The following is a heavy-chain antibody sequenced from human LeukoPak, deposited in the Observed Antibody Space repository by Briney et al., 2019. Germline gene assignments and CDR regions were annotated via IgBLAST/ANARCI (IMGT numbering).Heavy chain of an antibody. CDR3: ARGVDCSDFAFDI. CDR2: INHSGST. J-gene: IGHJ3*02. CDR1: GGSFSGYY. V-gene: IGHV4-34*01. Sequence: PSETLSLTCAVYGGSFSGYYWSWIRQPPGKGLEWIGEINHSGSTNYNPSLKSRVTISVDTSKNQFSLKLSSVTAADTAVYYCARGVDCSDFAFDIWGQGTMVTVSP. D-gene: IGHD2-15*01.